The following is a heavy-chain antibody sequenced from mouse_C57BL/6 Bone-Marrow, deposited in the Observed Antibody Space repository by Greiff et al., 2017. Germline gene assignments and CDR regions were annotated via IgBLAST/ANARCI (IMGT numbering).Heavy chain of an antibody. Sequence: DVKLQESGGGLVKPGGSLKLSCAASGFTFSDYGMHWVRQAPEKGLEWVAYISSGSSTISYSDTVEGRFTISRDNAKNTLFLQMTSLRSEDTAMYYCATGYYAMDYWGQGTSVTVSS. CDR3: ATGYYAMDY. V-gene: IGHV5-17*01. CDR2: ISSGSSTI. CDR1: GFTFSDYG. D-gene: IGHD4-1*01. J-gene: IGHJ4*01.